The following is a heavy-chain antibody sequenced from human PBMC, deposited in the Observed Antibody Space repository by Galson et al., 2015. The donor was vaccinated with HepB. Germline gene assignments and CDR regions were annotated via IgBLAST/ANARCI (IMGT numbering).Heavy chain of an antibody. CDR2: ISGSGGST. CDR3: AKDPGGSGSYYPYYFDY. Sequence: SLRLSCAASGFTFSSYAMSWVRQAPGKGLEWVSAISGSGGSTYYADSVKGRFTISRDNSKNTLYLQMNSLRAEDTAVYYCAKDPGGSGSYYPYYFDYWGQGTLVTVSS. D-gene: IGHD3-10*01. V-gene: IGHV3-23*01. CDR1: GFTFSSYA. J-gene: IGHJ4*02.